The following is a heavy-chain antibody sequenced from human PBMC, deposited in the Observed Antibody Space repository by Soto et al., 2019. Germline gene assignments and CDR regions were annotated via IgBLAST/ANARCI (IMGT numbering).Heavy chain of an antibody. CDR3: ARAIVVVPAANDAFDI. J-gene: IGHJ3*02. V-gene: IGHV1-18*01. CDR1: GYTFTSYG. D-gene: IGHD2-2*01. Sequence: GASVKVSCKASGYTFTSYGISWVRQAPGQGLEWMGWISAYNGNTNYAQKLQGRVTMTRNTSISTAYMELSSLRSEDTAVYYCARAIVVVPAANDAFDIWGQGTMVTVS. CDR2: ISAYNGNT.